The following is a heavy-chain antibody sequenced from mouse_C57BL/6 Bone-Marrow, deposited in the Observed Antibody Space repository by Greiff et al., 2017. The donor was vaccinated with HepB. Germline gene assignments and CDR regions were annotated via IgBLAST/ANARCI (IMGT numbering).Heavy chain of an antibody. CDR3: ARDGLFYAMDY. CDR2: SRNKANDYTT. CDR1: GFTFSDFY. V-gene: IGHV7-1*01. Sequence: EVMLVESGGGLVQSGRSLRLSCATSGFTFSDFYMEWVRQAPGKGLEWIAASRNKANDYTTEYSASVKGRFIVSRDTSQSILYLQMNALRAEDTAIYYCARDGLFYAMDYWGQGTSVTVSS. J-gene: IGHJ4*01. D-gene: IGHD6-2*01.